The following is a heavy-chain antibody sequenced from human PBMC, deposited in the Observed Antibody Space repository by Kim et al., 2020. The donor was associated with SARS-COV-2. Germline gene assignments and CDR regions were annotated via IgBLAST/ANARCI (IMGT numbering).Heavy chain of an antibody. V-gene: IGHV3-30-3*01. Sequence: GGSLRLSCAASGFTFSSYAMHWVRQAPGKGLEWVAVISYDGSNKYYADSVKGRFTISRDNSKNTLYLQMNSLRAEDTAVYYCARGGGYCSGGSCIDYYGMDVWGQGTTVTVSS. J-gene: IGHJ6*02. CDR2: ISYDGSNK. CDR3: ARGGGYCSGGSCIDYYGMDV. CDR1: GFTFSSYA. D-gene: IGHD2-15*01.